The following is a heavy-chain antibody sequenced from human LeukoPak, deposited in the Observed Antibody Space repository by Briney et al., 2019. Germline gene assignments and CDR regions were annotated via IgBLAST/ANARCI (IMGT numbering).Heavy chain of an antibody. D-gene: IGHD3-10*01. CDR2: INPNSGGT. Sequence: GASVKVSCKASGYTFTSYAMNWVRQAPGQGLEWMGWINPNSGGTNYAQKFQGRVTMTRDTSISTAYMELSRLRSDDTAVYYCAREGGSRFGELLSHDAFDIWGQGTMVTVSS. CDR1: GYTFTSYA. J-gene: IGHJ3*02. CDR3: AREGGSRFGELLSHDAFDI. V-gene: IGHV1-2*02.